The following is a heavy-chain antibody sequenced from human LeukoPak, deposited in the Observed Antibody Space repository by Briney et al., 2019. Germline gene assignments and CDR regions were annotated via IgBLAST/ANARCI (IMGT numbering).Heavy chain of an antibody. CDR1: GGSISSGSYY. CDR3: AGGSYCSGGSCYLTPYYYYYMDV. CDR2: IYTSGST. V-gene: IGHV4-61*02. Sequence: SQTLSLTCTVSGGSISSGSYYWSWIRQPAEKGMEWIGRIYTSGSTNYNPSLKSRVTISVDTSKNQFSLKLSSVTAADTAVYYCAGGSYCSGGSCYLTPYYYYYMDVWGKGTTVTVSS. D-gene: IGHD2-15*01. J-gene: IGHJ6*03.